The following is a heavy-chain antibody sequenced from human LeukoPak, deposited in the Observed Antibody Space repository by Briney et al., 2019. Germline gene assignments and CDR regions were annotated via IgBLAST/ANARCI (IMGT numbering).Heavy chain of an antibody. V-gene: IGHV1-2*02. CDR1: GYTFTGYY. CDR3: ARDRQWLVKVWWFDP. J-gene: IGHJ5*02. CDR2: INPNSGGT. D-gene: IGHD6-19*01. Sequence: ASVKVSCKASGYTFTGYYMHWVRQAPGQGLEWMGWINPNSGGTNYAQKFQGRVTITRDTSISTAYMELSRLRSDDTAVYYCARDRQWLVKVWWFDPWGQGTLVTVSS.